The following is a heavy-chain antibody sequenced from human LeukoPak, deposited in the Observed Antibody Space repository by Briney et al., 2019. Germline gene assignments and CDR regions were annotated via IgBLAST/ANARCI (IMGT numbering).Heavy chain of an antibody. J-gene: IGHJ3*02. CDR2: IYYSGST. CDR1: GGSISSYY. CDR3: ARDVWFGQGAFDI. Sequence: PSETLSLTCTVSGGSISSYYWSWIRQPPGKGLEWIGYIYYSGSTNYNPSLKSRVTISVDTSKNQFSLKLSSVTAADTAVYYCARDVWFGQGAFDIWGQGTMVTVSS. V-gene: IGHV4-59*01. D-gene: IGHD3-10*01.